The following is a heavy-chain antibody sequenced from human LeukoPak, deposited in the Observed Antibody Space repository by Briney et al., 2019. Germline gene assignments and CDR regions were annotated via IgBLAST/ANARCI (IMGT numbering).Heavy chain of an antibody. J-gene: IGHJ6*03. D-gene: IGHD3-3*01. CDR2: INWNGGST. Sequence: GGSLRLSCAASGFTFDDYGMSWVRQAPGKGLEWVSGINWNGGSTGYADSVKGRFTISRDNAKNSLYLQMNSLRAEDTALYYCAREFGTIFGVVIPRYMDVWGKGTTVTDSS. CDR3: AREFGTIFGVVIPRYMDV. V-gene: IGHV3-20*04. CDR1: GFTFDDYG.